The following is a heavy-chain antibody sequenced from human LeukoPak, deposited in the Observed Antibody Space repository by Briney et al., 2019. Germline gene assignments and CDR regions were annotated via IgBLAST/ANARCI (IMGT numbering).Heavy chain of an antibody. Sequence: ASVKVSCKASGYTFTGYYMHWVRQAPGQGLEWMGWISAYNGNTNYAQKLQGRVTMTTDTSTSTAYMELRSLRSDDTAVYYCARDPGRYCSSTSCYTVDYWGQGTLVTVSS. CDR1: GYTFTGYY. J-gene: IGHJ4*02. D-gene: IGHD2-2*02. CDR3: ARDPGRYCSSTSCYTVDY. V-gene: IGHV1-18*04. CDR2: ISAYNGNT.